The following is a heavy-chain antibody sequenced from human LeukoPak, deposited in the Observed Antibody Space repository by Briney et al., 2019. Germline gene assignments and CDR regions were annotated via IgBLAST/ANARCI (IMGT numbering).Heavy chain of an antibody. CDR2: IYYSGST. Sequence: SETLSLTCTASGASVRSSHWTWIRQSPGNGLEWIGYIYYSGSTNYNPSLKSRVTLSIDTSRNQFSLTLRSVTAADTAVYYCARERDDSSGYLSRDAFDIWGQGTMVTVSS. CDR1: GASVRSSH. J-gene: IGHJ3*02. D-gene: IGHD3-22*01. V-gene: IGHV4-59*02. CDR3: ARERDDSSGYLSRDAFDI.